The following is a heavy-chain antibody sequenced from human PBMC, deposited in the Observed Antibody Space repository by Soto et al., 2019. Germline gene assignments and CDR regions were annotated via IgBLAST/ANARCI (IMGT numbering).Heavy chain of an antibody. CDR2: IYYSGGT. V-gene: IGHV4-31*03. CDR1: GGSISSGGYY. CDR3: ARVMITFGGVIG. J-gene: IGHJ4*02. D-gene: IGHD3-16*02. Sequence: SETLSLTCTVSGGSISSGGYYWSWIRQHPGKGLEWIGYIYYSGGTYYNPSLKSRVTISVDTSKNQFSLKLSSVTAADTAVYYCARVMITFGGVIGWGQGTLVTVSS.